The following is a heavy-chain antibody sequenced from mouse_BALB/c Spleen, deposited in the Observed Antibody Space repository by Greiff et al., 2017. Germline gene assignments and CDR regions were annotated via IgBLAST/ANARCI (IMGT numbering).Heavy chain of an antibody. D-gene: IGHD4-1*01. CDR3: ARMKLGLGGLAMDY. CDR2: INPSSGYT. J-gene: IGHJ4*01. Sequence: QVQLQQSAAELARPGASVKMSCKASGYTFTSYTMHWVKQRPGQGLEWIGYINPSSGYTEYNQKFKDKTTLTADKSSSTAYMQLSSLTSEDSAVYYCARMKLGLGGLAMDYWGQGTSVTVSS. CDR1: GYTFTSYT. V-gene: IGHV1-4*02.